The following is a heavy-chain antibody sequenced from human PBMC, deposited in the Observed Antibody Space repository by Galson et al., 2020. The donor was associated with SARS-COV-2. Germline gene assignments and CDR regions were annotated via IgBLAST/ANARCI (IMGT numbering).Heavy chain of an antibody. CDR3: ARDLRGYCTGGTCYTFSDN. CDR1: GFTFSTYW. J-gene: IGHJ4*02. D-gene: IGHD2-8*02. V-gene: IGHV3-7*01. CDR2: IKEDGNEK. Sequence: GESLKISCAASGFTFSTYWMSWVRQAPGKGLEWVANIKEDGNEKYYVDSVKGRFTISRDNAKNSLYLQMNSLRAEDTAVYYCARDLRGYCTGGTCYTFSDNWGQGTLVTVSS.